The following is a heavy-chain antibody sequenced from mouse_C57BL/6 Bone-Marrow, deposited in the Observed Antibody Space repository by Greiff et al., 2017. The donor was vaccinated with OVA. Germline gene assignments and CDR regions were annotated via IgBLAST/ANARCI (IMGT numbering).Heavy chain of an antibody. CDR1: DSEVFHIAY. CDR2: ILTSIGRT. D-gene: IGHD1-1*01. CDR3: ARGDGSSNFDV. V-gene: IGHV15-2*01. J-gene: IGHJ1*03. Sequence: QVQLQQSGSELRSPGSSVKLSCKDFDSEVFHIAYMSWVRQKSGHGFEWIGGILTSIGRTIYGEKFEDKATLDADTLSNTAYLELNSLTSEDSAIYYCARGDGSSNFDVWGTGTTVTVSS.